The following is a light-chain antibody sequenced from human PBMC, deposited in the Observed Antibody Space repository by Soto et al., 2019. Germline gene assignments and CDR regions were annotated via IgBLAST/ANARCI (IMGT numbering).Light chain of an antibody. CDR3: LLSYNGPYV. V-gene: IGLV7-46*01. CDR1: TGAVTNGHY. CDR2: DTT. Sequence: QAVVTQEPSLTVSPGGTVTLTCGSSTGAVTNGHYPYWFQQKPGQAPRTLIYDTTNRHSWTPARFSGSLLGGKAALTLSGAQPEDEAEYYCLLSYNGPYVFGTRTKVTAL. J-gene: IGLJ1*01.